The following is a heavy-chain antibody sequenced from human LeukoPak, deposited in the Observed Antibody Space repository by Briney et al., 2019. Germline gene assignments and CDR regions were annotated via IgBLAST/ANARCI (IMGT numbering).Heavy chain of an antibody. J-gene: IGHJ6*03. CDR1: GFTFSSYG. D-gene: IGHD6-19*01. V-gene: IGHV3-30*02. Sequence: GGSLRLSCAAAGFTFSSYGMHWVRQAPGKGLEWVAFIRYDGSNKYYADSLKGRFTISRDNSKNTLYLQMNSLRAEDTAVYYCAKDGDSSGWYKDYYYYYYMDVWGKGTTVTVSS. CDR2: IRYDGSNK. CDR3: AKDGDSSGWYKDYYYYYYMDV.